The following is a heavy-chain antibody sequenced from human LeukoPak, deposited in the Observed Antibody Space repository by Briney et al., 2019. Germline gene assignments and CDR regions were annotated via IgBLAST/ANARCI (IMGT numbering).Heavy chain of an antibody. CDR3: ARGLYSSSWLNWFDP. D-gene: IGHD6-13*01. Sequence: KPSETLSLTCTVSGGSISSYYWSWIRQPPGKGLEWIGYIYYSGSTNYNPSLKSRVTISVDTSKNQFSLKLSSVTAADTAVYYCARGLYSSSWLNWFDPWGQGTLVTVSS. CDR1: GGSISSYY. J-gene: IGHJ5*02. CDR2: IYYSGST. V-gene: IGHV4-59*01.